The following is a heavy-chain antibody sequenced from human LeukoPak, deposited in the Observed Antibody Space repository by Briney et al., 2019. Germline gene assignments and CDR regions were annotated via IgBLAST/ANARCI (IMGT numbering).Heavy chain of an antibody. D-gene: IGHD3-9*01. CDR2: IKSKTDGGTT. Sequence: PGGSLRLSCAASGFTFSNAWMSWVRQAPGKGLEWVGRIKSKTDGGTTDYAAPVKGRFTISRDDSKNTLYLQMNSLKTEDTAVYYCARDGHYDILTGYFQDWGQGTLVTVSS. V-gene: IGHV3-15*01. J-gene: IGHJ1*01. CDR1: GFTFSNAW. CDR3: ARDGHYDILTGYFQD.